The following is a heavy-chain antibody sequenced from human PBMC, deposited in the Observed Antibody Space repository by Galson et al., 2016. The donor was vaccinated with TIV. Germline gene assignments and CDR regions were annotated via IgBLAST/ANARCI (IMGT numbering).Heavy chain of an antibody. D-gene: IGHD3-10*01. V-gene: IGHV1-69*02. J-gene: IGHJ6*02. CDR2: IVPMIVIR. CDR1: GDNFTSYT. CDR3: AGGESERHDFKYYGLDV. Sequence: KLPCKASGDNFTSYTINWVRQAPGQGLEWMERIVPMIVIRYYAPTFQDRVTITGDKSTSTAYMELKSLRSEDTAIDYCAGGESERHDFKYYGLDVWGQGTMATVSS.